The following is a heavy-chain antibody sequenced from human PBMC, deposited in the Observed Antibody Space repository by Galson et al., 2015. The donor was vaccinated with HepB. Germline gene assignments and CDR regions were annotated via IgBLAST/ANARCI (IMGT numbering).Heavy chain of an antibody. V-gene: IGHV1-2*02. CDR3: ARAFSGWYDYYFDY. Sequence: SVKVSCKASGYTFTGYYMHWVRQAPGQGLEWMGWISPNSGDTNYAQKFQGRVTMTRDTSISTTYMELSRLRSDDTVVYYCARAFSGWYDYYFDYWGQGTLVTVSS. J-gene: IGHJ4*02. CDR1: GYTFTGYY. D-gene: IGHD6-19*01. CDR2: ISPNSGDT.